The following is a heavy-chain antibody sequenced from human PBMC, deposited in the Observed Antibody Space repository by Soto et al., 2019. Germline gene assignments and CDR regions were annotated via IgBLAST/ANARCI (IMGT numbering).Heavy chain of an antibody. CDR1: GGSFSGYY. CDR3: AISGYSYANHDAFDI. Sequence: KASETLSLTCAVYGGSFSGYYWSWIRQPPGKGLEWIGEINHSGSTNYNPSLKSRVTISVDTSKNQFSLKLSSVTAADTAVYYCAISGYSYANHDAFDIWGQGTMVTVSS. J-gene: IGHJ3*02. V-gene: IGHV4-34*01. D-gene: IGHD5-18*01. CDR2: INHSGST.